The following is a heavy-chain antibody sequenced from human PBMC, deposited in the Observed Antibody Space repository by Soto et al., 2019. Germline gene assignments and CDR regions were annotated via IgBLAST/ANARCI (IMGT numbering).Heavy chain of an antibody. J-gene: IGHJ4*02. D-gene: IGHD3-22*01. CDR1: GFPFSTYA. Sequence: GGSLRLSCAASGFPFSTYAMSWVRQAPGKGLEWVSAISGSGGSTYYADSVKGRFTISRDNSKNTLYLQLNSLRAEDTAVYFCAKDRSPTYNYDNSHGYFDYWGQGTLVTVSS. CDR3: AKDRSPTYNYDNSHGYFDY. V-gene: IGHV3-23*01. CDR2: ISGSGGST.